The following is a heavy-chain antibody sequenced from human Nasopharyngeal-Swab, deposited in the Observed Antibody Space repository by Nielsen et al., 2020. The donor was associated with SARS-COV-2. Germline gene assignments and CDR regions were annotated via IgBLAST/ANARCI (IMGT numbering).Heavy chain of an antibody. CDR1: GFTFSGYA. V-gene: IGHV3-23*01. CDR2: IGGSGGST. J-gene: IGHJ2*01. D-gene: IGHD2-15*01. Sequence: WGSLRLSCAASGFTFSGYAMSWVRQAPGKGLEWVSGIGGSGGSTYYADSVKGQFTISRDNSKNTLYLQMNSLRAEDTAVYYCAKDRGCSGGSCYVHWYFDLWGRGTLVTVSS. CDR3: AKDRGCSGGSCYVHWYFDL.